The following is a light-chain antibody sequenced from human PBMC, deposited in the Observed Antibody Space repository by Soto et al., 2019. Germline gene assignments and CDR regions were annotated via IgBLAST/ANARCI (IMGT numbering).Light chain of an antibody. Sequence: DIQMTQSPSTLSASVGDRVTITCRASQSISSWLAWYQQKPGKAPKLLIYKASSLQSGVPSRFSGSGSGTEFTLTISSLQPDDFATYYCQQHNRYSWTFGQGTNVEIK. CDR2: KAS. V-gene: IGKV1-5*03. J-gene: IGKJ1*01. CDR1: QSISSW. CDR3: QQHNRYSWT.